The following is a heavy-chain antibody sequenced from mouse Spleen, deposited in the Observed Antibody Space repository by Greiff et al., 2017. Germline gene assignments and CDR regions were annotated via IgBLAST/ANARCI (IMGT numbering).Heavy chain of an antibody. CDR1: GYAFTNYL. J-gene: IGHJ2*01. CDR3: ARERGIAFDY. Sequence: VKLMESGAELVRPGTSVKVSCKASGYAFTNYLIAWVKQRPGQGLEWIGVINPGSGGTNYNEKFRGKATLTADKSSSTAYMQLSSLTSDDSAVYFCARERGIAFDYWGQGTTLTVSS. V-gene: IGHV1-54*01. CDR2: INPGSGGT.